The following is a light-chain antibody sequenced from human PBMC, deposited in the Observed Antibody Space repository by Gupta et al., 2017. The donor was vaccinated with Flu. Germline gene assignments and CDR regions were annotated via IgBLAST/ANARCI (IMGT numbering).Light chain of an antibody. CDR1: SSDIGAYNF. CDR3: SSYTTSSTRV. V-gene: IGLV2-14*01. CDR2: EVS. Sequence: QSALTQPASVSGSPGQSITISCTGTSSDIGAYNFVSWYQQYPGKAPKLMIYEVSMRPSGVSNRFSGSKSGKTASLTISGLQAEDEADYYCSSYTTSSTRVFGGGTKLTVL. J-gene: IGLJ3*02.